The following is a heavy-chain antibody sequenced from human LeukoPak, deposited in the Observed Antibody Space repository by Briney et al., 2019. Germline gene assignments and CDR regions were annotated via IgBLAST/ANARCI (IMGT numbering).Heavy chain of an antibody. CDR2: INHSGST. Sequence: SETLSLTCAVYGGSFSGYYWSWIRQPPGKGLEWIGEINHSGSTNYNPSLKSRVTISVDTSKNQFSLKLSSVTAADTAVYYCARGRGPSITFGGVIVIRRHDAFDIWGQGTMVTVSS. CDR3: ARGRGPSITFGGVIVIRRHDAFDI. CDR1: GGSFSGYY. V-gene: IGHV4-34*01. J-gene: IGHJ3*02. D-gene: IGHD3-16*02.